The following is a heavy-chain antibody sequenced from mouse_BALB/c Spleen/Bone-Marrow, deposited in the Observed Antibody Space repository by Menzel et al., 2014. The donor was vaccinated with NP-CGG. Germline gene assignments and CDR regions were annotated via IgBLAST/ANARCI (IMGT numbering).Heavy chain of an antibody. CDR1: GYTFTSYW. V-gene: IGHV1S127*01. J-gene: IGHJ3*01. Sequence: VQLVESGAELVKPGASVKMSCKASGYTFTSYWMHWVKQRPGQGLEWIGTIGPSDSYTSYNQKFKGKATLTVDTSSSTAYMQLSSLTSEDSAVYYCTRMWAYWGQGTLVTVSA. CDR3: TRMWAY. CDR2: IGPSDSYT.